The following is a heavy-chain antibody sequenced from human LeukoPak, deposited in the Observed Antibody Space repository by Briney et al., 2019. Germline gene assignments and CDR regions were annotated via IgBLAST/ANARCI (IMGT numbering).Heavy chain of an antibody. CDR1: GFTFSSYG. D-gene: IGHD3-10*01. V-gene: IGHV3-23*01. CDR2: ISGSGGVT. J-gene: IGHJ4*02. CDR3: AKASWEGVTTTYFDY. Sequence: GGSLRLSCAASGFTFSSYGMNWVRQAPGKGLEWVSGISGSGGVTYYADSVKGRFTISRDNSKNTLYLQMSSLRGDDTAIYYCAKASWEGVTTTYFDYWGQGTLVPVSS.